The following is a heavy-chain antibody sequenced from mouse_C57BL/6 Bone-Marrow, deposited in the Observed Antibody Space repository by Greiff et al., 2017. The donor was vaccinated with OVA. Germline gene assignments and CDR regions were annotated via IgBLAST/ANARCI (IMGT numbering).Heavy chain of an antibody. D-gene: IGHD1-1*01. CDR3: AREKEFITTVVEGY. V-gene: IGHV1-81*01. CDR1: GYTFTSYG. Sequence: VQLQQSGAELARPGASVKLSCKASGYTFTSYGISWVKQRPGQGLEWIGEIYPRSGNTYYNEKFKGKATLTADTSSSPAYMELRSLTSEDSAVYFCAREKEFITTVVEGYWGQGTTLTVSA. CDR2: IYPRSGNT. J-gene: IGHJ2*01.